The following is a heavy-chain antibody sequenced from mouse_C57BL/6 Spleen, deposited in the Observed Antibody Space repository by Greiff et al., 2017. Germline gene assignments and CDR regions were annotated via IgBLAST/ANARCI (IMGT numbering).Heavy chain of an antibody. CDR1: GYTFTSSW. D-gene: IGHD4-1*01. J-gene: IGHJ1*03. V-gene: IGHV1-53*01. CDR3: ARTGTGWYFDV. CDR2: INPSNGGT. Sequence: VQLQQPGTELVKPGASVKLSCKASGYTFTSSWMHWVKQRPGQGLEWIGNINPSNGGTNYNEKFKSKATLTVDKSSSTAYMQLSSLTSEDSAVYDCARTGTGWYFDVWGTGTTVTVSS.